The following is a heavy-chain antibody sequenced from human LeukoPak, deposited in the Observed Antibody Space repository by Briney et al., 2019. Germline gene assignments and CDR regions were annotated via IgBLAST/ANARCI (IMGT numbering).Heavy chain of an antibody. V-gene: IGHV1-18*01. CDR1: GYTFTDYG. Sequence: GASVKVSCKTSGYTFTDYGITWVRQAPGQGLEWMGWISTNSGNTNYAQNLQGRVTMTTDTSTSAAYMELRSLRSDDTAVYYCARARGWDGYNYFDHWGQGTLVTVSS. CDR3: ARARGWDGYNYFDH. J-gene: IGHJ4*02. CDR2: ISTNSGNT. D-gene: IGHD5-24*01.